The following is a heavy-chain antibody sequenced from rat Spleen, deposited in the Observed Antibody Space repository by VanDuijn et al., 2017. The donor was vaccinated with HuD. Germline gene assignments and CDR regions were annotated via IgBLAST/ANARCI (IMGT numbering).Heavy chain of an antibody. Sequence: QVQLKESGPGLVQPSQTLSLTCTVSGFSLTSYNVHWVRQPTGKGLEWMGIIWTGGSTDYNSALKSRLSISRDTSKSQIFLKMNSLQTDDTAKYFCARQTLWVSDWYFDFWGPGTMVTVSS. CDR2: IWTGGST. CDR1: GFSLTSYN. D-gene: IGHD1-7*01. J-gene: IGHJ1*01. V-gene: IGHV2-30*01. CDR3: ARQTLWVSDWYFDF.